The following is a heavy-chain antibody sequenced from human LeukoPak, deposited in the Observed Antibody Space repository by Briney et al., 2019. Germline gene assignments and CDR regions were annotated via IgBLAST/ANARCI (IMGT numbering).Heavy chain of an antibody. CDR1: GFTFSSYS. J-gene: IGHJ4*02. V-gene: IGHV3-21*01. CDR3: AREGYYYDSSGYYF. CDR2: ISSSSSYI. Sequence: GGSLRLSCAASGFTFSSYSMNWVRQAPGKGLEWVSSISSSSSYIYYADSVKGRFTISRDNAKNSLYLQMNSLRVEDTAVYYCAREGYYYDSSGYYFWGQGALVTVSS. D-gene: IGHD3-22*01.